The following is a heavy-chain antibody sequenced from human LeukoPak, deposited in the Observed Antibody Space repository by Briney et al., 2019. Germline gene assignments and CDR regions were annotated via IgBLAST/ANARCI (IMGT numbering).Heavy chain of an antibody. CDR1: GGSISSYY. D-gene: IGHD6-13*01. V-gene: IGHV4-59*01. CDR3: VYSSSWYYFGY. J-gene: IGHJ4*02. Sequence: SETLSLTCTVSGGSISSYYWSWIRQPPGKGLEWIGYIYYSGSTNYNPSLKSRVTISVDTSKNQFSLKLSSVTAADTAVYYCVYSSSWYYFGYWGQGTLVTVSS. CDR2: IYYSGST.